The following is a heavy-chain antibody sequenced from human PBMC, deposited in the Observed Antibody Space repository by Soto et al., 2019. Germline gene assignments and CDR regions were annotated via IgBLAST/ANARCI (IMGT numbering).Heavy chain of an antibody. CDR1: GLTFRNAW. Sequence: GGSLRLSCVASGLTFRNAWMSWVRQAPGKGLQWVGRVKSKTDGGTTDYSAPVKGRFTISRDDSENTLYLQMNSLKTEDTAVYYCTTAVYYVGSKQWGQGTPVTVSS. V-gene: IGHV3-15*01. CDR3: TTAVYYVGSKQ. CDR2: VKSKTDGGTT. D-gene: IGHD3-16*01. J-gene: IGHJ4*02.